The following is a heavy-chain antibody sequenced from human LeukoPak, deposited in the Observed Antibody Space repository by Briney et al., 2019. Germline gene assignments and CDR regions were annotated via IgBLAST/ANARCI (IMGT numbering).Heavy chain of an antibody. CDR2: INHSGST. D-gene: IGHD6-13*01. CDR3: ATGGAAAGTAWFDP. Sequence: SETLSLTCAVYGGSFSGYYWSWIRQPPGKGLEWIGEINHSGSTNYNPSLKSRVTISVDTSKNQFSLKLSSVTAADTAVYYCATGGAAAGTAWFDPWGQGTLVTVFS. J-gene: IGHJ5*02. CDR1: GGSFSGYY. V-gene: IGHV4-34*01.